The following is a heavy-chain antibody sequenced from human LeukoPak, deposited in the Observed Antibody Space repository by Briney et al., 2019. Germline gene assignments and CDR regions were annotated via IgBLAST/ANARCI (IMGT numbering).Heavy chain of an antibody. D-gene: IGHD3-10*01. CDR1: GGSFSGYY. Sequence: SETLSLTCAVYGGSFSGYYWSWIRQPPGKGLEWIGEMDHSGSTNYNPSLKSRVTISVDTSKNQFSLKLSSVTAADTAVYYCARLTKNDSGTYRFGKKKRGYMDVWGKGTTVTISS. J-gene: IGHJ6*03. CDR2: MDHSGST. CDR3: ARLTKNDSGTYRFGKKKRGYMDV. V-gene: IGHV4-34*01.